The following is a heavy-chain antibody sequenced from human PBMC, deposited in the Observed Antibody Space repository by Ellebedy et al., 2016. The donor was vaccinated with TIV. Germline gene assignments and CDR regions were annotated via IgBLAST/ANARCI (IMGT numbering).Heavy chain of an antibody. D-gene: IGHD6-6*01. J-gene: IGHJ4*02. CDR3: ARTDDLGISTSSYFDY. Sequence: SETLSLTCSVSGGSISSYYWTWIRQPPGKGLEWIGYIYYSGSTNYNPSLKSRVTISVETSKNQFSLKLSSVTAADTAVYYCARTDDLGISTSSYFDYWGQGTLVTVSS. CDR1: GGSISSYY. CDR2: IYYSGST. V-gene: IGHV4-59*13.